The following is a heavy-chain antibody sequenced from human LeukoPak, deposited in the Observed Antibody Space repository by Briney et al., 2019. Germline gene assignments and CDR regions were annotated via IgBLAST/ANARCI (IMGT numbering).Heavy chain of an antibody. CDR3: ARAGPSSSWHQFDY. CDR2: ISGLGGST. Sequence: GGTLRLSCGASGFTFSSYAMSWFRQAPGKGLNWFSAISGLGGSTYSADSVKGRFTISRDNSKNTLYLQMNRLRAEDTAVYYCARAGPSSSWHQFDYWGQGTLVTVSS. D-gene: IGHD6-13*01. CDR1: GFTFSSYA. J-gene: IGHJ4*02. V-gene: IGHV3-23*01.